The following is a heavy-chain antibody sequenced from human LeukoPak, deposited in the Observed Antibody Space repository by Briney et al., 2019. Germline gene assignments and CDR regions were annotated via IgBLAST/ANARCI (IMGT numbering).Heavy chain of an antibody. Sequence: GASVKVSCKASGYTFTGYYMHWVRQAPGQGLEWMGWINPNSGGTNYAQKFQGRVTITRDTSISTAYMELSRLRSDDTAVYYCARSYSSGLEYFQHWGQGTLVTVSS. CDR1: GYTFTGYY. J-gene: IGHJ1*01. CDR3: ARSYSSGLEYFQH. V-gene: IGHV1-2*02. CDR2: INPNSGGT. D-gene: IGHD6-19*01.